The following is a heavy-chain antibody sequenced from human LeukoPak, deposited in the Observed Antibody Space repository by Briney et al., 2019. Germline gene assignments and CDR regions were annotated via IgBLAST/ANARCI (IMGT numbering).Heavy chain of an antibody. J-gene: IGHJ4*02. CDR3: AKAPSMYYVKYYFDY. D-gene: IGHD3-10*02. V-gene: IGHV3-23*01. CDR2: ISGSGGSK. Sequence: AGSLTLSCTASGCIFNNYAMSWVRQPPGKGLEWVSSISGSGGSKYYADSVKGRFTISRDNSKNTLYLQMNSLRAEDTAVYYCAKAPSMYYVKYYFDYWGQGTLVTVSS. CDR1: GCIFNNYA.